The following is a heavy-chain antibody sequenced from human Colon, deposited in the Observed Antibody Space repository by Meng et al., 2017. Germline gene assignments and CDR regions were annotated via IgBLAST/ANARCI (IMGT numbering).Heavy chain of an antibody. Sequence: QVHLHESGPALGRPPDDLSLCCTVSVGSIKSGGYHWSWVRQHPGKGLEYIGFMSDSGTTDYNPSLRSRVSISEIGSSKNQFSLTLRSVTAADTATYFCARDTLYGTDYWGQGVLVTVSS. D-gene: IGHD4-17*01. J-gene: IGHJ4*02. V-gene: IGHV4-31*03. CDR2: MSDSGTT. CDR1: VGSIKSGGYH. CDR3: ARDTLYGTDY.